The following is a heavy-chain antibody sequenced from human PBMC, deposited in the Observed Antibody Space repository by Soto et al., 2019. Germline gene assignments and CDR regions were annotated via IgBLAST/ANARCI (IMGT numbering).Heavy chain of an antibody. CDR3: ARSYGGTPNFDY. J-gene: IGHJ4*02. Sequence: GGSLRLSCAASGFTFSSYEMNWVRQAPGKGLEWVSYISSSGSTIYYADSVKGRFTISRDNAKNSLYLQMNSLRAEDTAVYYCARSYGGTPNFDYWGQGTLVTVSS. D-gene: IGHD4-17*01. CDR1: GFTFSSYE. CDR2: ISSSGSTI. V-gene: IGHV3-48*03.